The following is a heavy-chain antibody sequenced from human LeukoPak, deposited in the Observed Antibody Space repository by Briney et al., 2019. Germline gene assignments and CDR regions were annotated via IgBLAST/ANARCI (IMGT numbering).Heavy chain of an antibody. CDR1: GFTFSSYS. Sequence: GGSLRLSCAASGFTFSSYSMNWVRQAPGKGLEWVSCISSSSSYIYYANSVKGRFTISRDNAKSSLYLQMNSLRAEDTAVYFCAKDRLGGPYFFHYWGQGTLVTVSS. D-gene: IGHD3-16*01. CDR3: AKDRLGGPYFFHY. CDR2: ISSSSSYI. J-gene: IGHJ4*02. V-gene: IGHV3-21*04.